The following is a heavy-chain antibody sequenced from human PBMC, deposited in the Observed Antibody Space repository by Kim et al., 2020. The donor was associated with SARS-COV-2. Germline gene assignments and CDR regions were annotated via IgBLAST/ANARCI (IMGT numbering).Heavy chain of an antibody. D-gene: IGHD2-21*01. CDR3: ARLLARIDY. Sequence: TYYADSVRGRFTISRDNSKNTLYLQMNSLRADDAAVYYCARLLARIDYWGQGILVTVSS. V-gene: IGHV3-23*01. J-gene: IGHJ4*02. CDR2: T.